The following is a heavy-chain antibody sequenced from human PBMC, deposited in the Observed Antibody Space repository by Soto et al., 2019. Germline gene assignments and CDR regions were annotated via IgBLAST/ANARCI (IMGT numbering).Heavy chain of an antibody. V-gene: IGHV3-20*04. CDR3: ARGYYYDSSAPPDY. J-gene: IGHJ4*02. CDR2: INWNGGST. Sequence: GGSLRLSCAASGFTFDDYGMSWARKAPGKRLEWVSGINWNGGSTGYADSVKGRFTISRDNAKNSLYLQMNSLRAEDTALYYCARGYYYDSSAPPDYWGQGTLVTVS. D-gene: IGHD3-22*01. CDR1: GFTFDDYG.